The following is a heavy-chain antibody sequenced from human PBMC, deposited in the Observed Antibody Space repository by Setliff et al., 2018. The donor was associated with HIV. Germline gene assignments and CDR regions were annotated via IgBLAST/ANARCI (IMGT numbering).Heavy chain of an antibody. CDR1: GGSISSGYYY. CDR3: ARVLNPSDAFDI. Sequence: SETLSLTCSVSGGSISSGYYYWSWIRQHPGKGLEWIGYIYYSGSSYYNPSLKSRVTISVDTSKNQFYVKLSSVTAADTAVYYCARVLNPSDAFDIWGQGTMVTVSS. V-gene: IGHV4-31*03. CDR2: IYYSGSS. J-gene: IGHJ3*02.